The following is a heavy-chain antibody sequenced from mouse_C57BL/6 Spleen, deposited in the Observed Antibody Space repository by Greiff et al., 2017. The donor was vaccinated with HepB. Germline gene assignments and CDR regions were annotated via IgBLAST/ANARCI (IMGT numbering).Heavy chain of an antibody. Sequence: EVQLVESGGGLVKPGGSLKLSCAASGFTFSDYGMHWVRQAPEKGLEWVAYISSGSSTIYYADTVKGRFTISRDNAKNTLFLQMTSLRSEDTAMYYCAREGYGDYDWFAYWGQGTLVTVSA. J-gene: IGHJ3*01. D-gene: IGHD2-4*01. V-gene: IGHV5-17*01. CDR1: GFTFSDYG. CDR2: ISSGSSTI. CDR3: AREGYGDYDWFAY.